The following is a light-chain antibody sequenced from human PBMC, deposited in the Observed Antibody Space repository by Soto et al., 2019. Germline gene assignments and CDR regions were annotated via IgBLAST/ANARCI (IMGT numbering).Light chain of an antibody. V-gene: IGKV1-33*01. CDR3: LHYGNLEFT. CDR2: DTS. CDR1: RDISNY. Sequence: DIQMTQSPSSLSASVGDRVTITCQASRDISNYLNWYQQKPGKGPNLLIYDTSNLETGVPSRFSGSGSGTHFTFTISSLQHEDIETYYCLHYGNLEFTFGQGTKVDIK. J-gene: IGKJ2*01.